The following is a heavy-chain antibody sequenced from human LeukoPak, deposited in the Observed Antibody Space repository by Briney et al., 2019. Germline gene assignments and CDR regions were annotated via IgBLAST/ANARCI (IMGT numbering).Heavy chain of an antibody. CDR1: GYTFTGYY. V-gene: IGHV1-2*02. J-gene: IGHJ4*02. D-gene: IGHD3-22*01. Sequence: ASVKVSCKASGYTFTGYYMHWVRQAPGQGLEWMGWINPNSGGTNYAQKFQGRVTMTRDTSISTAYMELSRLRSDDTAVYYCARVYYGSSGYRSWGQGTLVTVSS. CDR2: INPNSGGT. CDR3: ARVYYGSSGYRS.